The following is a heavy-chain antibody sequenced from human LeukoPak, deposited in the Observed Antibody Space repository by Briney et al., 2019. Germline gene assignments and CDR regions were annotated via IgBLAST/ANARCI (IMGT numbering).Heavy chain of an antibody. CDR1: GFTFSSYG. CDR2: IRYDGSNK. V-gene: IGHV3-30*02. D-gene: IGHD3-9*01. Sequence: PGGSLRLSCAASGFTFSSYGMHWVRQAPGKGLEWVAFIRYDGSNKYYADSVKGRFTISRDNSKKTLYLQMNSLRAEDTAVYYCAGLDFSYYDILTGPTWGQGTLVTVSS. J-gene: IGHJ5*02. CDR3: AGLDFSYYDILTGPT.